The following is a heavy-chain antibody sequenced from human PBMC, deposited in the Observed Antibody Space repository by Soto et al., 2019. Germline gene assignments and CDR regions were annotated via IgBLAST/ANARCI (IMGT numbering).Heavy chain of an antibody. CDR2: MNPNSGNT. V-gene: IGHV1-8*02. J-gene: IGHJ6*02. CDR1: GGTFSNYA. CDR3: AIAEAMVRGVILYSGMDV. Sequence: VKVSCKASGGTFSNYAISWVRQATGQGLEWMGWMNPNSGNTGFAQKFQGRVTMTRNTSISTAYMELNSLRSEDTAVYYCAIAEAMVRGVILYSGMDVWGQGTTVTVSS. D-gene: IGHD3-10*01.